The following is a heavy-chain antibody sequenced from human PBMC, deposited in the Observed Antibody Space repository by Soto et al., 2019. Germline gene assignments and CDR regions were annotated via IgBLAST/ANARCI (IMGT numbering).Heavy chain of an antibody. V-gene: IGHV4-39*01. D-gene: IGHD3-3*01. Sequence: SETLSLTCTVSGGSISSSSYYWGWIRQPPGKGLEWIGSIYYSGSTYYNPSLKSRVTISVDTSKNQFSLKLSSVTAADTAVYYCARTVHMGDYDFWSGLGLAYGMDGWGQGTTVTVSS. J-gene: IGHJ6*02. CDR2: IYYSGST. CDR3: ARTVHMGDYDFWSGLGLAYGMDG. CDR1: GGSISSSSYY.